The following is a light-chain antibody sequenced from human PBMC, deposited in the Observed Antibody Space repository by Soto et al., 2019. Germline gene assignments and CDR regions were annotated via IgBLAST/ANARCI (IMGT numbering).Light chain of an antibody. CDR1: SSDVGGYNY. CDR3: SSYAGSAHV. CDR2: EVS. J-gene: IGLJ1*01. V-gene: IGLV2-8*01. Sequence: QSALTQPPSASGSPGQSVTISCTGTSSDVGGYNYVSWYQQHPGKAPKLMIYEVSKRPSGVPDRFSGSKSGNTASLTVSGLQAEYEADYSCSSYAGSAHVFGTGTKLTVL.